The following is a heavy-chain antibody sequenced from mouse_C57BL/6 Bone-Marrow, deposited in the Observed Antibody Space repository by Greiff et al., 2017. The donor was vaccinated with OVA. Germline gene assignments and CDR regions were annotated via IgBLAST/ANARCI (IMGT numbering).Heavy chain of an antibody. J-gene: IGHJ4*01. Sequence: VQLVESGPGLVQPSQSLSITCTVSGFSLTSYGVHWVRQPPGKGLEWLGVIWSGGSTDYNAAFISRLSISKDNSKSQVFFKMNSLQADDTAIYYCAKDSHITGYAMDYWGQGTSVTVSS. CDR1: GFSLTSYG. V-gene: IGHV2-4*01. CDR3: AKDSHITGYAMDY. CDR2: IWSGGST. D-gene: IGHD1-1*01.